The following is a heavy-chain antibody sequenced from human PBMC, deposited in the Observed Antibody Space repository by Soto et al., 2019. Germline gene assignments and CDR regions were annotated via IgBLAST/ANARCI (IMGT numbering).Heavy chain of an antibody. CDR1: GGSFSGYY. V-gene: IGHV4-34*01. CDR3: ARTPCSSTSCYIDY. D-gene: IGHD2-2*02. J-gene: IGHJ4*02. CDR2: INHSGST. Sequence: QVQLQQWGAGLLKPSETLSLTCAVYGGSFSGYYWSWIRQPQGKGLEWIGEINHSGSTNYNPSLRTRVTISVDTSKIQFSLKLSSVTAADTTVYYCARTPCSSTSCYIDYWCQGTLVTVSS.